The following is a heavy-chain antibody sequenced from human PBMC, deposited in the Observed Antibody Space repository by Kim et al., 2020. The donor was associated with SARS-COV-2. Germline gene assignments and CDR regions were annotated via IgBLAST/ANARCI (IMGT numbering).Heavy chain of an antibody. J-gene: IGHJ5*02. V-gene: IGHV4-31*03. Sequence: SETLSLTCTVSGGSISSGGYYWSWIRQHPGKGLEWIGYIYYSGSTYYNPSLKSRVTISVDTFKNQFSLKLSSVTAADTAVYYCARVVVGATGWFDPWGQGTLVTVSS. CDR2: IYYSGST. CDR3: ARVVVGATGWFDP. CDR1: GGSISSGGYY. D-gene: IGHD2-15*01.